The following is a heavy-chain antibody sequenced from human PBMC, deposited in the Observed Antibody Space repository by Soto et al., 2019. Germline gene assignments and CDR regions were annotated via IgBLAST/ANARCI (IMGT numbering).Heavy chain of an antibody. CDR2: ILYSGTT. V-gene: IGHV4-30-4*01. J-gene: IGHJ4*02. D-gene: IGHD2-8*01. CDR3: ARNGALDY. Sequence: QVQLQESGPGLVKPSQTLSLTCTISGGSISSGDYYWSWIRQPPGKVLEWIGYILYSGTTNYNPSFESRLNISVDTSKNQFSLKQTSETAADTAVYYCARNGALDYWGRGNLVTVPS. CDR1: GGSISSGDYY.